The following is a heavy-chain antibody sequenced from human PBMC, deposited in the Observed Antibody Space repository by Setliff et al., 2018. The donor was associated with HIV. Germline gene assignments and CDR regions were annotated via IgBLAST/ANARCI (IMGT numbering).Heavy chain of an antibody. CDR1: GFTFSSYA. CDR2: ISYDGSNK. J-gene: IGHJ4*02. D-gene: IGHD6-13*01. V-gene: IGHV3-30*07. CDR3: AKAKTQL. Sequence: GGSLRLSCAASGFTFSSYAMHWVRQAPGKGLEWVAVISYDGSNKYYADSVKGRFTISRDNSKNTLYLQMNSLRAEDTATYYCAKAKTQLWGQGTLVTV.